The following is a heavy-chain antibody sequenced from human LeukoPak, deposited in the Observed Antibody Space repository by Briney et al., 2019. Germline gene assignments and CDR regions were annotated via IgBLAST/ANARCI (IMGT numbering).Heavy chain of an antibody. CDR1: GYTFTSYD. CDR3: ARVRVVVVVAAIHDWFDP. J-gene: IGHJ5*02. V-gene: IGHV1-8*01. D-gene: IGHD2-15*01. CDR2: MNTNSGNT. Sequence: ASVKVSCKASGYTFTSYDINWVRQATGQGLEWMGWMNTNSGNTGYAQKFQGRVTMTRNTSISTAYMELSSLRSEDTAVYYCARVRVVVVVAAIHDWFDPWGQGTLVTVSS.